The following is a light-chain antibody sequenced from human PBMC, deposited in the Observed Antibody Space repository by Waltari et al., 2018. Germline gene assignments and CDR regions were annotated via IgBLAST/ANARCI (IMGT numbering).Light chain of an antibody. J-gene: IGKJ4*01. CDR2: GAS. CDR3: QQYGGSPRVT. CDR1: QSVGSSF. Sequence: IVLTQSPGTLSLSPGERATLSCRASQSVGSSFLAWYQHQPGQAPRLLIYGASSRATGIPDRFSGSGSGTDFTLTISRLEPEDFAVYYCQQYGGSPRVTFGGGTKVEI. V-gene: IGKV3-20*01.